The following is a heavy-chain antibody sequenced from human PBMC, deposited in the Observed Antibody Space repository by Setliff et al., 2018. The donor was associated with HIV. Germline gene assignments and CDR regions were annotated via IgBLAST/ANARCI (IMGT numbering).Heavy chain of an antibody. J-gene: IGHJ6*03. CDR3: AKGDLVVIPAAISKYYYYMDV. V-gene: IGHV1-18*04. D-gene: IGHD2-2*01. CDR2: ISAYNGNT. CDR1: GYTFTGYY. Sequence: ASVKVSCKASGYTFTGYYMHWVRQAPGQGLEWMGWISAYNGNTFYAQKFQGRVAMTSDTSTTTAYMELRSLRSDDTAMYYCAKGDLVVIPAAISKYYYYMDVWGKGTSVTVSS.